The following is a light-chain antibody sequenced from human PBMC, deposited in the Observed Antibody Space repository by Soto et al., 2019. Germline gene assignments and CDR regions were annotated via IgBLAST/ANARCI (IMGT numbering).Light chain of an antibody. CDR2: KDN. J-gene: IGLJ3*02. CDR1: VLAKKY. Sequence: SYELTQPSSVSVSPGQTARITCSGDVLAKKYARWFQQKPGQAPVLVIYKDNERPSGIPERFSGSSSGTTVTLTSSGAQVEDEADYYCYSAADNNGVFGGGTKLTVL. CDR3: YSAADNNGV. V-gene: IGLV3-27*01.